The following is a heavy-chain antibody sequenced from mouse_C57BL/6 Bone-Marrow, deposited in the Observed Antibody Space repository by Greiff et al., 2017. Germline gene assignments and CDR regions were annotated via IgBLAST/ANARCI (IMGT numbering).Heavy chain of an antibody. CDR2: LSYDGSN. Sequence: VQLKESGPGLVKPSQSLSLTCSVTGYSITSGYYWNWIRQFPGNKLEWMGYLSYDGSNKYNPTLKNRISITRDTSKNQFFLKLKSVTTEDTATYYCARAPWLAYWGQGTLVTVSA. V-gene: IGHV3-6*01. CDR3: ARAPWLAY. CDR1: GYSITSGYY. J-gene: IGHJ3*01.